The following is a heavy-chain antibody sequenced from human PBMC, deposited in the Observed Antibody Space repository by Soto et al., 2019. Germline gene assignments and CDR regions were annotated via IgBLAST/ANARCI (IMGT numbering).Heavy chain of an antibody. CDR1: GGTFSSYT. CDR2: IIPILGIA. D-gene: IGHD3-10*01. Sequence: QVQLVQSGAEVKKPGSSVKVSCKASGGTFSSYTISWVRQAPGQGLEWMGRIIPILGIANYAQKFQGRVTITADKSTSTAYMELSSLRSEDTAVYYCASYLMVRGVINNWGQGTLVTVSS. CDR3: ASYLMVRGVINN. J-gene: IGHJ4*02. V-gene: IGHV1-69*02.